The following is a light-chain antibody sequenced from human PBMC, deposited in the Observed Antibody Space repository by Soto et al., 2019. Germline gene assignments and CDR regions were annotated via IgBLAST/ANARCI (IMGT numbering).Light chain of an antibody. V-gene: IGKV3-20*01. J-gene: IGKJ1*01. CDR2: DAS. CDR1: QSISSYY. Sequence: EIVLTQTPGTQSSCPGETATLSCMASQSISSYYVAWYQQKPGQAPRLLIYDASTRATGIPNRYSGSGSGTDFTLTISILEPEDFALFYYQQYGDSLTFGQGTKVDI. CDR3: QQYGDSLT.